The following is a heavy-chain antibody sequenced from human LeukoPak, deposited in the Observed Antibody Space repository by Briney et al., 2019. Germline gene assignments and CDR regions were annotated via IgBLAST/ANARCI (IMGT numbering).Heavy chain of an antibody. CDR1: GFTFSSYA. D-gene: IGHD1-26*01. V-gene: IGHV3-30*18. CDR3: AKGESGSYYIYFQH. J-gene: IGHJ1*01. CDR2: ISYDGTNE. Sequence: PGGSLRLSCAASGFTFSSYAMNWVRQAPGKGLEWVAVISYDGTNEYYADSVKGRFTISRDNSKNTLYLQMNSLRADDTAVYYCAKGESGSYYIYFQHWGQGTLVTVSS.